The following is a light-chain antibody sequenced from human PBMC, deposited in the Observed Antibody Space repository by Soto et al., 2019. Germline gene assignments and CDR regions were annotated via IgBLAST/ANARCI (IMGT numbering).Light chain of an antibody. J-gene: IGLJ2*01. V-gene: IGLV2-14*01. CDR1: SSDVGVYNY. CDR3: SSYTGSNTLV. CDR2: EVS. Sequence: QSALTQPASVSGSPGQSITISCTGTSSDVGVYNYVSWYKQHPGKAPKLMIFEVSNRPSGVSNRFSASKSGNTASLTISGLQAEDEADYYCSSYTGSNTLVFGGGTKLTVL.